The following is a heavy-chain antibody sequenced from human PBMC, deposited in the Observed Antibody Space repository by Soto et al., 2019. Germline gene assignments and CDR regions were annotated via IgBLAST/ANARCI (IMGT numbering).Heavy chain of an antibody. J-gene: IGHJ5*02. CDR3: ARHLVVVAATHWFDP. Sequence: SETLSLTCTVSGGSISSYYWSWIRQPPGKGLEWIGYIYYSGSTNYNPSLKSRVTISVDTSKNQFSLKLSSVTAADTAVYYCARHLVVVAATHWFDPWGQGTLVTSPQ. CDR1: GGSISSYY. D-gene: IGHD2-15*01. V-gene: IGHV4-59*08. CDR2: IYYSGST.